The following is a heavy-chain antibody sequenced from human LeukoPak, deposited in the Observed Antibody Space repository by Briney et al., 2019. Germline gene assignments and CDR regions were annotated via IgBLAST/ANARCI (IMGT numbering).Heavy chain of an antibody. V-gene: IGHV5-51*01. CDR3: ARRKSSDTWFDP. J-gene: IGHJ5*02. Sequence: GESLKISCKGSGYSFASYWIGWVRQMPGKGLEWMGIIHPSDSHTIYTPSFQGQVTISADRSINTAYLQWSSLRASDTAIYYCARRKSSDTWFDPWGQGTLVTVSS. CDR1: GYSFASYW. CDR2: IHPSDSHT. D-gene: IGHD1-26*01.